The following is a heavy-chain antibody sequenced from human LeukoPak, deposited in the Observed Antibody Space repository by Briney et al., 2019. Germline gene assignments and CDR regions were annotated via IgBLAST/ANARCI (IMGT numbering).Heavy chain of an antibody. CDR1: GFTFSSYW. Sequence: GGALRLSCAASGFTFSSYWMHWVRQAPGKGLVWVSRINSDGSTTSYADSVKGRFTISRDNAKNTLFLQMNSLRAEDTAVYYCAKATSGWYSDCWGQGTLVTVSS. J-gene: IGHJ4*02. V-gene: IGHV3-74*01. CDR3: AKATSGWYSDC. CDR2: INSDGSTT. D-gene: IGHD6-19*01.